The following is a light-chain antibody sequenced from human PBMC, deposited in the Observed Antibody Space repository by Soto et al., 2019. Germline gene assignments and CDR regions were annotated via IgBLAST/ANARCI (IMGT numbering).Light chain of an antibody. CDR1: QNIYSN. V-gene: IGKV3-15*01. J-gene: IGKJ1*01. CDR3: LQYHNLCA. Sequence: LMTQSPASLSVSPGERATLSCRASQNIYSNIAWYQQRPGQAPRLLIYRASTGSTGVPARFSGSGSGTEFTLTISSLQSEDFADYSCLQYHNLCAFGQGTKVEIK. CDR2: RAS.